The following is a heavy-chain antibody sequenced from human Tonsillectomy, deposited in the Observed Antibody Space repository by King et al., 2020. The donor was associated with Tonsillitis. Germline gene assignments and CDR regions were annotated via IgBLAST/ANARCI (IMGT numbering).Heavy chain of an antibody. CDR3: ATYDILTGYYFDY. D-gene: IGHD3-9*01. V-gene: IGHV3-48*01. J-gene: IGHJ4*02. Sequence: VQLVESGGGLVQPGGSLRLSCAASGFTFSSYSMNWVRQAPGKGLEWVSYISSSSSTIYYADSVKGRFTISRDNAKNSLYLQMNSLRAEETAVYYCATYDILTGYYFDYWGQGTLVTVSS. CDR2: ISSSSSTI. CDR1: GFTFSSYS.